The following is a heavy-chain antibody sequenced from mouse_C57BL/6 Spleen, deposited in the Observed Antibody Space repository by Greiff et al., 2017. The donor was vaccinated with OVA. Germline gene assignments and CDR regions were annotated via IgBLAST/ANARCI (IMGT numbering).Heavy chain of an antibody. CDR1: GFTFSDYY. J-gene: IGHJ2*01. V-gene: IGHV5-16*01. Sequence: EVKLVESEGGLVQPGSSMKLSCTASGFTFSDYYMAWVRQVPEKGLEWVANINYDGSSTYYLDSLKSRFIISRDNAKNILYLQMSSLKSEDTATYYCARDRPLDYWGQGTTLTVSS. CDR2: INYDGSST. CDR3: ARDRPLDY.